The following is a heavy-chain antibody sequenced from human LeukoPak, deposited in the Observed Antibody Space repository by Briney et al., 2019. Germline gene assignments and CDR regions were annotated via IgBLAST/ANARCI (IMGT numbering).Heavy chain of an antibody. CDR3: ARVPGFLEWFYFDY. J-gene: IGHJ4*02. CDR2: IIPIFGTA. D-gene: IGHD3-3*01. V-gene: IGHV1-69*01. Sequence: GSSVKVSCKASGGTFSSYAISWVRQAPGQGLEWMGGIIPIFGTANYAQKFQGRVTITADESTSTAYMELSSLRSEDTAVYYCARVPGFLEWFYFDYWGQGTLVTVSS. CDR1: GGTFSSYA.